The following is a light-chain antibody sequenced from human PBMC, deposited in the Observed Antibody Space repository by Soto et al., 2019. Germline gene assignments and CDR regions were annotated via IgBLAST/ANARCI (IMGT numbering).Light chain of an antibody. CDR3: QQYNNWPPWT. CDR1: QSSSTW. V-gene: IGKV3-15*01. Sequence: PQAPSTLSASVGDRVTISCRASQSSSTWLAWYQQKPGQAPRLLIYGASTRATGIPARFSGSGSGTEFTLAISSLQSEDFAVYYCQQYNNWPPWTFGQGTKVDIK. CDR2: GAS. J-gene: IGKJ1*01.